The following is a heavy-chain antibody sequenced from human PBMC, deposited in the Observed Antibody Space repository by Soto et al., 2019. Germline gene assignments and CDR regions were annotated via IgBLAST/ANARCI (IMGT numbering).Heavy chain of an antibody. Sequence: QVQLVQSGAEVKKPGASVQVSCKASGYTFTSYAMHWVRQAPGQRLEWMGWINTGNGNTKYSQKFQGRVTITRDTAANTAYMELSSMRSEDTAVYYCARGPGGPDGPGDYWGERTLVTVSS. J-gene: IGHJ4*02. V-gene: IGHV1-3*04. D-gene: IGHD2-15*01. CDR1: GYTFTSYA. CDR2: INTGNGNT. CDR3: ARGPGGPDGPGDY.